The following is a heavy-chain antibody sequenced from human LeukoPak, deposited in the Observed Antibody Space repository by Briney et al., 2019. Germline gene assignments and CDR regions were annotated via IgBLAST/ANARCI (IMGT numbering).Heavy chain of an antibody. J-gene: IGHJ6*03. V-gene: IGHV3-48*04. D-gene: IGHD2-2*02. CDR2: ISSSSSTI. Sequence: GGSLRLSCAASGFTFSSYSMNWVRQAPGKGLEWVSYISSSSSTIYYADSVKGRFTISRDNAKNSLYLQMNSLRAEDTAVYYCARHRDHSHCSSTSCYIPYYYYYMDVWGKGTTVTVSS. CDR1: GFTFSSYS. CDR3: ARHRDHSHCSSTSCYIPYYYYYMDV.